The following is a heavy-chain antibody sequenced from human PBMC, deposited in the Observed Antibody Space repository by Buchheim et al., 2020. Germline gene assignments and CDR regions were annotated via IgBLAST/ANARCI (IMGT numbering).Heavy chain of an antibody. CDR3: ARRGSGILFDY. CDR2: IFYIGSL. Sequence: QVQLQESGPGLVKPSETLSLTCTVSGGSMTNYYWSWFRQPPGKGLEWIGYIFYIGSLNYSPSLKSRVTISLDTSKNQFSLKLRSVTPADTAVYYCARRGSGILFDYWGQG. D-gene: IGHD3-10*01. V-gene: IGHV4-59*01. CDR1: GGSMTNYY. J-gene: IGHJ4*02.